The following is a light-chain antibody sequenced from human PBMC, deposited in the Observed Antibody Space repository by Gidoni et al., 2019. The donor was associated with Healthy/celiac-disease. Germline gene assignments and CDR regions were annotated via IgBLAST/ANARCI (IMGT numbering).Light chain of an antibody. V-gene: IGKV3-11*01. CDR1: RSVSSS. Sequence: EIVLTQSPATLSLSPGERATLSCRASRSVSSSLAWSQQKPGQAPRLLIYDASNRATGIPARFSGSGSGTDFTLTISSLEPEDFAVYYCQQRSNWPPRFGQGTKVEIK. CDR2: DAS. CDR3: QQRSNWPPR. J-gene: IGKJ1*01.